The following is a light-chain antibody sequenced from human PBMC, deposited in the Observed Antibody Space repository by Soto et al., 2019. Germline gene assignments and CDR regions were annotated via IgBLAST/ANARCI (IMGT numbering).Light chain of an antibody. CDR2: DAS. CDR1: QSVSRN. Sequence: VVVTQSPATRSVSPGERVTLSCRASQSVSRNLAWYQQRPGQAPRLLIFDASTRATGVPARFSGSGSGTDFSLTISSLEPEDFAVYYCHQRGIWPHTFGPGTKVDIK. CDR3: HQRGIWPHT. J-gene: IGKJ3*01. V-gene: IGKV3-11*01.